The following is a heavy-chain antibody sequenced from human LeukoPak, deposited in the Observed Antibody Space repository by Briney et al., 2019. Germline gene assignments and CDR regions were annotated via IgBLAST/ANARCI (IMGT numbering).Heavy chain of an antibody. V-gene: IGHV5-51*01. J-gene: IGHJ4*02. Sequence: GESLKISCRGSGYSFTSYWIAWVRQMPGKGLEWMGMIYPGDSDTRYSPSFRGQVTIPGDKSISTAYLQWSSLKASDTAMYYCARQRERGSSYDLDWGQGTLVIVSS. CDR2: IYPGDSDT. CDR3: ARQRERGSSYDLD. CDR1: GYSFTSYW. D-gene: IGHD5-18*01.